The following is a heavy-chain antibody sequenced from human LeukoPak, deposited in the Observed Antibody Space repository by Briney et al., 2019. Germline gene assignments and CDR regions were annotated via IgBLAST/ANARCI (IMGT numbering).Heavy chain of an antibody. J-gene: IGHJ4*02. Sequence: GGSLRLSCAASGFTFSSYAMSWVRQAPGKGLEWVSAISGSGGSTYYADSVKGRFSISRDNAKKSLYLQMNILRAEDTAVYYCARNGIVGAGYYFDYWGQGTLVTVSS. D-gene: IGHD1-26*01. CDR2: ISGSGGST. CDR3: ARNGIVGAGYYFDY. V-gene: IGHV3-23*01. CDR1: GFTFSSYA.